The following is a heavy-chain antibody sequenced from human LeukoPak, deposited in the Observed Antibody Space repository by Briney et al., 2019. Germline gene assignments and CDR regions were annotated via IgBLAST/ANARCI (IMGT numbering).Heavy chain of an antibody. CDR1: GFTFSSYD. Sequence: GGSLRLSCAASGFTFSSYDMHWVRQATGKGLEWVSAIGTAGDTYYPDSVKGRFTISRHNAKNSLYLQMNSLRAEDTAVYYCARVPAGVIGMKDAFDIWGQGTMVTVSS. D-gene: IGHD3-16*02. CDR3: ARVPAGVIGMKDAFDI. J-gene: IGHJ3*02. CDR2: IGTAGDT. V-gene: IGHV3-13*01.